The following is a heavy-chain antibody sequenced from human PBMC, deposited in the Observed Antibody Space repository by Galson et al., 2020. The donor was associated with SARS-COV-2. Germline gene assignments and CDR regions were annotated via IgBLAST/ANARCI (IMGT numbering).Heavy chain of an antibody. CDR3: VRGSGTFSLDF. CDR1: GFTFRSYW. D-gene: IGHD3-10*01. Sequence: GGSLRLSCAASGFTFRSYWMSWVRQAPGKGLEWVANIKEDGSEKYYVDSVKGRLTISRDNAKNSLFLQLNSLRAEDTAVYYCVRGSGTFSLDFWGQGTLVTVSS. V-gene: IGHV3-7*01. J-gene: IGHJ4*02. CDR2: IKEDGSEK.